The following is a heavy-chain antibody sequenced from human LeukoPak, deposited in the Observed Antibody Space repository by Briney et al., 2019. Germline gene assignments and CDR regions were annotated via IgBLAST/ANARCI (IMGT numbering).Heavy chain of an antibody. CDR2: INGSGGST. J-gene: IGHJ5*02. CDR1: GYTFSSYA. CDR3: AKKYSTGLDP. V-gene: IGHV3-23*01. D-gene: IGHD1-26*01. Sequence: GGSLRLSCAASGYTFSSYAMSWVRQAPGKGLEWVSDINGSGGSTYYADSVKGRFTISIDNSKNTLYLQMNSLRAEDTAVYYCAKKYSTGLDPWGQGTLVTVSS.